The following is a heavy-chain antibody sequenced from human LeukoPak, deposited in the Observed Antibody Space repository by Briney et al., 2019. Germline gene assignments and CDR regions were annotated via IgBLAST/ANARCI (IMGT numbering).Heavy chain of an antibody. J-gene: IGHJ4*02. Sequence: PSQTLSLTCTVSGGSISSGSYYWSWIRQPPGKGLEWIGEINHSGSTNYNPSLKSRVTISVDTSKNQFSLKLSSVTAADTAVYYCARRPSFHGGTYDYWGQGTLVTVSS. CDR2: INHSGST. V-gene: IGHV4-39*07. D-gene: IGHD4-23*01. CDR1: GGSISSGSYY. CDR3: ARRPSFHGGTYDY.